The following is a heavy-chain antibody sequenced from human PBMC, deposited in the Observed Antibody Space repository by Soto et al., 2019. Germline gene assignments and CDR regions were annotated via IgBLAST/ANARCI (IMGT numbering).Heavy chain of an antibody. Sequence: QVQLVESGGGVVQPGRSLRLSCAASGFTFSSYGMHWVRQAPGKGLEWVAVISYDGSNKYYADSVKGRFTISRDNSKNTLYLQMNSLRAEDTTVYYCANQQSGIAAAEDYWGQGTLFTVSS. D-gene: IGHD6-13*01. CDR2: ISYDGSNK. V-gene: IGHV3-30*18. J-gene: IGHJ4*02. CDR3: ANQQSGIAAAEDY. CDR1: GFTFSSYG.